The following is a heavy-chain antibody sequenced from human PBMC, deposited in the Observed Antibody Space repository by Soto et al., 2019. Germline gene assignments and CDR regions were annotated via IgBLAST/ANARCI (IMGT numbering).Heavy chain of an antibody. CDR1: GGSVSSSVYW. V-gene: IGHV4-39*01. Sequence: SETLSLTCTVSGGSVSSSVYWWGWIRQPPGKGPEWIGSLYYTGKTFYNPSLKSRVTISVDTSKNQISLKVKSVTAADTAVYYCARHFGEQMFYDYWGQGNLVTVSS. J-gene: IGHJ4*02. D-gene: IGHD3-10*01. CDR3: ARHFGEQMFYDY. CDR2: LYYTGKT.